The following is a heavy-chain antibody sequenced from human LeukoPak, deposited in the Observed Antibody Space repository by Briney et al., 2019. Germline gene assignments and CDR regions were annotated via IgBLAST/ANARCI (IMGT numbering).Heavy chain of an antibody. V-gene: IGHV3-48*04. J-gene: IGHJ4*02. CDR1: GFTFSSYS. CDR2: ISSSSSTI. D-gene: IGHD6-19*01. CDR3: ALIAVAANFDY. Sequence: PGGSLRLSCAASGFTFSSYSMNWVRQAPGKGLEWVSYISSSSSTIYYADSVKGRFTISRDNAKNSLYLQMNSLRAEDTAVYYCALIAVAANFDYWGQGTLVTVSS.